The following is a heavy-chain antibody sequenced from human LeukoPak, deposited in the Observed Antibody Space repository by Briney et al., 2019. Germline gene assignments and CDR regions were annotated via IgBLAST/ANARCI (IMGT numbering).Heavy chain of an antibody. CDR1: GFTFSSYG. Sequence: GGSLRLSCAASGFTFSSYGMHWVCQAPGKGLEWVAVISYDGSNKYYADSVKGRFTISRDNSKNTLYLQMNSLRAEDTAVYYCAKGMQTNELDYWGQGTLVTVSS. CDR2: ISYDGSNK. CDR3: AKGMQTNELDY. V-gene: IGHV3-30*18. J-gene: IGHJ4*02. D-gene: IGHD1-1*01.